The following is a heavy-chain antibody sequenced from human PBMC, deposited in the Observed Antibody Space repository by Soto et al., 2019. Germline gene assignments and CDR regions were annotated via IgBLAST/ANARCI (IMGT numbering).Heavy chain of an antibody. CDR3: AKDPGNFCSSTSCYELSYYYYYYMDV. CDR1: GFTFSSYA. Sequence: GGSLRLSCAASGFTFSSYAMSWVRQAPGKGLEWVSAISGSGGSTYYADSVKGRFTISRDNSKNTLYLQMNSLRAEDTAVYYCAKDPGNFCSSTSCYELSYYYYYYMDVWGKGTTVTVSS. CDR2: ISGSGGST. J-gene: IGHJ6*03. V-gene: IGHV3-23*01. D-gene: IGHD2-2*01.